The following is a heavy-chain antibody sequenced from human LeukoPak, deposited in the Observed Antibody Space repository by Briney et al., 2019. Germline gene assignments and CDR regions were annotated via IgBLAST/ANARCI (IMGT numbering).Heavy chain of an antibody. CDR2: INPSGGST. D-gene: IGHD3-10*01. CDR1: GYTFTSYY. Sequence: VASVKVSCKASGYTFTSYYMHWVRQAPGQGLEWMGIINPSGGSTSYAQKFQGRVTMTRDMSTSTVYMELSSLRSEDTAVYYCARALHYYGSGSYYHYLDYWGQGTLVTVSS. CDR3: ARALHYYGSGSYYHYLDY. V-gene: IGHV1-46*01. J-gene: IGHJ4*02.